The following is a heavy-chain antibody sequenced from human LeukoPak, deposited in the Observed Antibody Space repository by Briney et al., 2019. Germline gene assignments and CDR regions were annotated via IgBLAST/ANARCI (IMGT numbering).Heavy chain of an antibody. CDR1: GYTFTSYY. D-gene: IGHD6-19*01. Sequence: ASVKVSCKASGYTFTSYYMHWVRQAPGQGLEWMGIIDPSGGSTSYAQKFQGRVTMTRDMSTSTVYMELSSLRSEDTALYYCASGRVSGWYRNAFDIWGQGTMVTVSS. CDR3: ASGRVSGWYRNAFDI. CDR2: IDPSGGST. V-gene: IGHV1-46*01. J-gene: IGHJ3*02.